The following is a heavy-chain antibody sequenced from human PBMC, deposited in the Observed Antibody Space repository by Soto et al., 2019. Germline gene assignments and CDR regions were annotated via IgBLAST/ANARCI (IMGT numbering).Heavy chain of an antibody. V-gene: IGHV3-48*02. D-gene: IGHD2-8*02. J-gene: IGHJ6*02. CDR2: ISSSSSTI. Sequence: GGSLRLSCAASGFTFSSYSMNWVRQAPGKGLEWVSYISSSSSTIYYADSVKGRFTISRDNAKNSLYLQMNRLRDEDTAVYYCASTSGGGYDYYYYYGMDVWGQGTTVTVSS. CDR3: ASTSGGGYDYYYYYGMDV. CDR1: GFTFSSYS.